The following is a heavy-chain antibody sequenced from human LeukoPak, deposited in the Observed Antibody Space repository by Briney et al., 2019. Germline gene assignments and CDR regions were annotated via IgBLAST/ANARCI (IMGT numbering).Heavy chain of an antibody. J-gene: IGHJ5*02. CDR1: GFTVGSNY. CDR2: IYSGGST. D-gene: IGHD6-19*01. Sequence: GVSLRLSCAVSGFTVGSNYMSWVRQAPGKGLEWVSVIYSGGSTYYADSVEGRFTISRDDSMNTLYLEMDTLTPGDTAVYYCASLHGDSSDWSAGASFAWGQGTLVT. CDR3: ASLHGDSSDWSAGASFA. V-gene: IGHV3-53*01.